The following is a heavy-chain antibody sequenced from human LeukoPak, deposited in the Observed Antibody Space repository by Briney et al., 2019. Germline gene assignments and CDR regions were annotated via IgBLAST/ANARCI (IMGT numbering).Heavy chain of an antibody. V-gene: IGHV3-23*01. CDR1: GFTFSSYA. D-gene: IGHD3-3*01. CDR3: AKDRSYDFWSGYCPFGY. J-gene: IGHJ4*02. Sequence: GGSLRLSCAASGFTFSSYAMSWVRQAPGEGLEWVSAISGSGGSTYYADSVKGRFTISRDNSKNTLYLQMNRLRAEDTAVYYCAKDRSYDFWSGYCPFGYWGQGTLVTVSS. CDR2: ISGSGGST.